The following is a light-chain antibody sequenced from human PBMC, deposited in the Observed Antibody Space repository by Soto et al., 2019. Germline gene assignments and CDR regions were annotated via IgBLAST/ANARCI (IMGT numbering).Light chain of an antibody. Sequence: DIQMTQSPSTLSGSVGDRVTITCRASQTISSWLAWYQQTPGKAPKLLIYKASTLKSGVPSRFSGSGSGTEFTLTISSLQPDDFATYYCQHYNSYSEAFGQGTKGELK. CDR2: KAS. V-gene: IGKV1-5*03. CDR1: QTISSW. CDR3: QHYNSYSEA. J-gene: IGKJ1*01.